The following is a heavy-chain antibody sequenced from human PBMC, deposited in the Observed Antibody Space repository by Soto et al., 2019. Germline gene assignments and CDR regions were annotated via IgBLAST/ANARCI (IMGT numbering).Heavy chain of an antibody. CDR1: GFTFSSYS. J-gene: IGHJ4*02. Sequence: GGSLRLSCAASGFTFSSYSMNWVRQAPGKGLEWVSYISSSSSTIYYADSVKGRFTISRDNAKNSLYLQMNSLRAEDTAVYYCARGVRFDFDYWGQGTLVTVSS. V-gene: IGHV3-48*01. CDR3: ARGVRFDFDY. D-gene: IGHD4-17*01. CDR2: ISSSSSTI.